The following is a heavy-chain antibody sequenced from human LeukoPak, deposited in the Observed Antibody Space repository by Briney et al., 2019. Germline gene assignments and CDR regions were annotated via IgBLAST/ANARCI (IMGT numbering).Heavy chain of an antibody. Sequence: PSETLSLTCTVSGGSISSGGYYWSWIRQHPGKGLEWIGYIYYSGSTYYNPSLKSRVTISVDTSKNQFSLKLSSVTAADTAVYYCARARSSYDAPRVMRPVYFDYWGQGTLVTVSS. J-gene: IGHJ4*02. D-gene: IGHD3-22*01. CDR3: ARARSSYDAPRVMRPVYFDY. CDR2: IYYSGST. CDR1: GGSISSGGYY. V-gene: IGHV4-31*03.